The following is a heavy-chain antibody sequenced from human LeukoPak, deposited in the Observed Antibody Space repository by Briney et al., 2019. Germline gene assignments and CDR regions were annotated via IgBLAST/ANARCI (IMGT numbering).Heavy chain of an antibody. Sequence: PSETLSLTCTVSGDSVSSSSHYWGWIRQSPGKGLEWIGSVLSRGSTHNSPSLESRVTISVDTSKNQFSPKLSSVTAADTAVYYCARVKIVVVTAPGGGYTDVWGKGTTVTVSS. D-gene: IGHD2-21*02. CDR2: VLSRGST. CDR3: ARVKIVVVTAPGGGYTDV. J-gene: IGHJ6*03. V-gene: IGHV4-39*07. CDR1: GDSVSSSSHY.